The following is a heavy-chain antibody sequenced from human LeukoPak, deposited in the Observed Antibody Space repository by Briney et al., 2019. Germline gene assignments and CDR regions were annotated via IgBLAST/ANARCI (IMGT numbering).Heavy chain of an antibody. CDR2: ISHDGGNK. CDR1: GFTFSSYS. Sequence: GGSLRLSCAASGFTFSSYSMNWVRQAPGKGLEWVALISHDGGNKNYTDSVKGRFTISRDNSKNTVYLQMNSLRAEDTAVYYCARDRYEYDSSTYFGCYAWGLGTLVTVSS. J-gene: IGHJ5*02. V-gene: IGHV3-30*03. D-gene: IGHD3-22*01. CDR3: ARDRYEYDSSTYFGCYA.